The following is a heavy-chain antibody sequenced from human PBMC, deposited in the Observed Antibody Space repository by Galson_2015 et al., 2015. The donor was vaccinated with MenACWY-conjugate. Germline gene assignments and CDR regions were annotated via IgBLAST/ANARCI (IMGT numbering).Heavy chain of an antibody. CDR3: ARGFMGFGELLAASGPYYYGMDV. CDR1: GGTFSSYA. V-gene: IGHV1-69*13. Sequence: SVKVSCKASGGTFSSYAISWVRQAPGQGLKWMGGIIPIFGTANYAQKFQGRVTITADESTSTAYMELSSLRSEDTAVYYCARGFMGFGELLAASGPYYYGMDVWGQGTTVTVSS. CDR2: IIPIFGTA. J-gene: IGHJ6*02. D-gene: IGHD3-10*01.